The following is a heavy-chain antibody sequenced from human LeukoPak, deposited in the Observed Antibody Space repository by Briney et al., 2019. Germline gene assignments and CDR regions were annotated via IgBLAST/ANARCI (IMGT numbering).Heavy chain of an antibody. Sequence: ASVKVSCKASGYTFTSYGISWVRQAPGQGLEWMGWISAYDGNTNYAQKFQGRVTITADESTSTAYMELSSLRSEDTAVYYCARDTLDKWNDQDGDDWGQGTLVTVSS. J-gene: IGHJ4*02. CDR3: ARDTLDKWNDQDGDD. CDR2: ISAYDGNT. V-gene: IGHV1-18*01. CDR1: GYTFTSYG. D-gene: IGHD1-20*01.